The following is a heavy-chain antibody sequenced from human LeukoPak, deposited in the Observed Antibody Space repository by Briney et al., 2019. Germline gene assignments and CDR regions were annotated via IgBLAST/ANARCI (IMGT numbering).Heavy chain of an antibody. J-gene: IGHJ4*02. V-gene: IGHV3-30*18. CDR3: AKVRGPGEVSGWYYFDS. CDR2: ISYDGSNR. Sequence: PGRSLRLSCVASGFTFSSYGMHWVRQAPGKGLEWEAFISYDGSNRYYVDSVKGRFTISRDNSKNTLYLQMNSLRPEDTAVYHCAKVRGPGEVSGWYYFDSWGQGTLVTVSS. D-gene: IGHD6-19*01. CDR1: GFTFSSYG.